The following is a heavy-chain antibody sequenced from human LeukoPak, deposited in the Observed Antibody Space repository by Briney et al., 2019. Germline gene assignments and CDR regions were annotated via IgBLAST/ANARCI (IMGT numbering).Heavy chain of an antibody. CDR1: GYTFTIHA. V-gene: IGHV1-3*04. CDR2: LNTANGNT. J-gene: IGHJ5*01. D-gene: IGHD3-22*01. CDR3: ARDPYDKSGYYLNWFDS. Sequence: GASVKISCKASGYTFTIHAIHWVCQAPGQRLEWMGCLNTANGNTRYSQKFQGRVIISRDTSASTAYMELNSLRSEDTAVYYCARDPYDKSGYYLNWFDSWGQGTLVTVSS.